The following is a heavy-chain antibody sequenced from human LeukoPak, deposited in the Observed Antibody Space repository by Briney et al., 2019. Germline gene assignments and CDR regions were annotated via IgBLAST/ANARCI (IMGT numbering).Heavy chain of an antibody. D-gene: IGHD1-26*01. CDR1: GYTFSSYY. CDR2: INPSGGST. J-gene: IGHJ4*02. CDR3: ARSSIVGATGYFDY. Sequence: ASVKVSCKASGYTFSSYYMRWVRQAPGQGLEWMGIINPSGGSTKYAQKFQGRVTMTRDTSTSTVYMELSSLRSEDTAVYYCARSSIVGATGYFDYWGQGTLVTVSS. V-gene: IGHV1-46*01.